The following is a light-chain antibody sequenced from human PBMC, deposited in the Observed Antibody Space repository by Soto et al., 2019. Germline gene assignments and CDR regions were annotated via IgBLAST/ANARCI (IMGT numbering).Light chain of an antibody. CDR3: QSYDPTLRTSL. J-gene: IGLJ2*01. Sequence: QSVLTQPASVSGSPGQSITMSCNGISSDVGSYYLVSWYQQHPGKAPKLLIHSNNNRPSGVPDRFSGSKSGTSASLAIAGLQADDEADYYCQSYDPTLRTSLFGGGTQLTVL. V-gene: IGLV2-14*02. CDR1: SSDVGSYYL. CDR2: SNN.